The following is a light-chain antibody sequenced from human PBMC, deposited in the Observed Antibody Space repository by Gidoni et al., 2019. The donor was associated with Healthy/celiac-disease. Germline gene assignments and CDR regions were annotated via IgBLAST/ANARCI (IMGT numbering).Light chain of an antibody. J-gene: IGKJ3*01. Sequence: DIQMTQSPSSLSASVGDRVTITCRASQSISIYLNWYQQKPGEAPRLLISAASSLQSGVPSRFSGSGSGTDFTLTISSLQPEDFATYYCQPSYSTPFTFGPGTKVDIK. CDR3: QPSYSTPFT. CDR1: QSISIY. CDR2: AAS. V-gene: IGKV1-39*01.